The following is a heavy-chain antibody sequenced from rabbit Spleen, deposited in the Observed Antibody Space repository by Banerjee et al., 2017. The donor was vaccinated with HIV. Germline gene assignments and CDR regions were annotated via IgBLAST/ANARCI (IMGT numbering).Heavy chain of an antibody. CDR1: GFTISNYW. CDR2: IAGSSSGFT. V-gene: IGHV1S45*01. D-gene: IGHD8-1*01. CDR3: ARDTGSSFSSYGMDL. J-gene: IGHJ6*01. Sequence: QEQLEESGGRLVQPGGSLTLSCKAYGFTISNYWMNWVRQAPGKGLEWISCIAGSSSGFTYSATWAKGRFTISKTSSTTVTLQMTSLTVADTATYFCARDTGSSFSSYGMDLWGPGTLVTVS.